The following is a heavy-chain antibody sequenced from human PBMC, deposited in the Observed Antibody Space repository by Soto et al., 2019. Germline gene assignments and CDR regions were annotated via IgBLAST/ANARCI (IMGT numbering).Heavy chain of an antibody. V-gene: IGHV3-11*01. CDR3: AKNVFELRYFDWLSPSSDY. CDR2: ISSSGSTI. CDR1: GFTFSDYY. D-gene: IGHD3-9*01. Sequence: QVQLVESGGGLIKPGGSLRLSCAASGFTFSDYYMSWIRQAPGKGLEWVSYISSSGSTIYYADSVKGRFTISRDNAKNSLYLQMNSLRAEDTAVYYCAKNVFELRYFDWLSPSSDYWGQGTLVTVSS. J-gene: IGHJ4*02.